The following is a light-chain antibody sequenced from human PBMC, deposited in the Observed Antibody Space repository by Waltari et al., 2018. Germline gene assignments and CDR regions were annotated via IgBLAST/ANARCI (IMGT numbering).Light chain of an antibody. CDR1: SLRTSY. J-gene: IGLJ3*02. CDR2: GKD. Sequence: SSELTHDPAVSVALGQTVRFTCQGDSLRTSYASWYQLKPGQAPVLVIYGKDKRPSGIPDRISGYSSGTTSSLTITGAQAEDEADYYCSSRNGRANQVVFAGGTKVTVL. CDR3: SSRNGRANQVV. V-gene: IGLV3-19*01.